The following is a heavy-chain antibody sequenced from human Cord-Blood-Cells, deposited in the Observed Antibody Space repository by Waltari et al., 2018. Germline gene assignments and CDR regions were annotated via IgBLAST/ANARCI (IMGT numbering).Heavy chain of an antibody. CDR2: INPNSGGT. CDR1: RSPSPGSQ. V-gene: IGHV1-2*04. J-gene: IGHJ3*02. CDR3: ARASTDQDAFDI. D-gene: IGHD2-21*02. Sequence: QGRLGQWGAMAKTTRTTGKVSCKPPRSPSPGSQLPWPPQAPGQGLVWLGWINPNSGGTNYAQKFQGWVTMTRDTSISTAYMELSRLRSDDTAVYYCARASTDQDAFDIWGQGTMVTVSS.